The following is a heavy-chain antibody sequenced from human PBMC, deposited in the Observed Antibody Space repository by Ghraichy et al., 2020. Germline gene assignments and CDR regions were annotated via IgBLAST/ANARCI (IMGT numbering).Heavy chain of an antibody. Sequence: SETLSLTCAVYGGSFSNYYWSWIRQSPGKGLEWIGEINHSGSTKYNPSLKSRVTISVDTSKNQFSLKLSSVTAADTAVYYCGRPRIAAAGGRFDYWGQGTLVTVSS. CDR3: GRPRIAAAGGRFDY. CDR2: INHSGST. J-gene: IGHJ4*02. D-gene: IGHD6-13*01. V-gene: IGHV4-34*01. CDR1: GGSFSNYY.